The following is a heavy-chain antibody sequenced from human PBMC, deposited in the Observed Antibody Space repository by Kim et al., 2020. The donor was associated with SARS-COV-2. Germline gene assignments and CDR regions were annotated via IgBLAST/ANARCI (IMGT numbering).Heavy chain of an antibody. J-gene: IGHJ4*02. Sequence: ESGMGRFTISRDNDKDALVLQMNRMRTNDTAIYYCAKTSGYDYAFDSWGQGTLVTVSS. CDR3: AKTSGYDYAFDS. D-gene: IGHD5-12*01. V-gene: IGHV3-9*01.